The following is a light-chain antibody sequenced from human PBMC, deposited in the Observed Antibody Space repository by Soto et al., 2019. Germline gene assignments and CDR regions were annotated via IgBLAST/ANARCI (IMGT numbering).Light chain of an antibody. CDR1: SSDVGGYHY. Sequence: QSALTQPASVSGSPGQSITISCTGTSSDVGGYHYVSWYQQHPGKAPKLMIYDVSNRPSGVSNRFSGSKSGNTASLTISGLQAEDEADYYCNSYTTSSTGVFGGGTKVTVL. V-gene: IGLV2-14*03. CDR3: NSYTTSSTGV. J-gene: IGLJ2*01. CDR2: DVS.